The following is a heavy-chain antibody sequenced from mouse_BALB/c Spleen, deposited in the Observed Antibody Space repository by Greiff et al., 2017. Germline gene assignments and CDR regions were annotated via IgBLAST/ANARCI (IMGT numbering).Heavy chain of an antibody. CDR1: GYSITSDYA. CDR3: ASIYYGNYYAMDY. V-gene: IGHV3-2*02. CDR2: ISYSGST. Sequence: EVQGVESGPGLVKPSQSLSLTCTVTGYSITSDYAWNWIRQFPGNKLEWMGYISYSGSTSYNPSLKSRISITRDTSKNQFFLQLNSVTTEDTATYYCASIYYGNYYAMDYWGQGTSVTVSS. D-gene: IGHD2-1*01. J-gene: IGHJ4*01.